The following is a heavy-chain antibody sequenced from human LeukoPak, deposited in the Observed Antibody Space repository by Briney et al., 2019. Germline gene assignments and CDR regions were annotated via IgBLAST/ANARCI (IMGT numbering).Heavy chain of an antibody. CDR3: ARDPGYCSGGSCRDAFDI. J-gene: IGHJ3*02. D-gene: IGHD2-15*01. CDR1: GYTLTELS. Sequence: GASVKVSCKVSGYTLTELSMHWVRQAPGKGLEWMGGFDPEDGETIYAQKFQGRVTMTEDTSTDTAYMELSSLRSEDTAVYYCARDPGYCSGGSCRDAFDIWGQGTMVTVSS. V-gene: IGHV1-24*01. CDR2: FDPEDGET.